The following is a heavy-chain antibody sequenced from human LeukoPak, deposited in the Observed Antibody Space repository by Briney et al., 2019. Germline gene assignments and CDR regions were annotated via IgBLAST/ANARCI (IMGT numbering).Heavy chain of an antibody. J-gene: IGHJ4*02. D-gene: IGHD6-6*01. V-gene: IGHV4-34*01. CDR1: GGSFSGYY. Sequence: SETLSLTCAVYGGSFSGYYWSWIRQPPGKGLEWIGEINHSGSTNYNPSLKSRVTISVDTSKNQFSLKLSSVTAADTAVYYCARGSSSSSHDYWGQRTLVTVSS. CDR2: INHSGST. CDR3: ARGSSSSSHDY.